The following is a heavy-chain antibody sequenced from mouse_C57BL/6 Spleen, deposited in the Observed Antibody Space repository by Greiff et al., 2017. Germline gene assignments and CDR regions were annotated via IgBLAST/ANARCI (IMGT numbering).Heavy chain of an antibody. Sequence: EVKLMESGGGLVQPGGSLSLSCAASGFTFTDYYMSWVRQPPGKALEWLGFIRNKANGYTTEYSASVKGRFTISRDNSQSILYLQMNALRAEDSATYYCARYSKEGFAYWGQGTLVTVSA. CDR3: ARYSKEGFAY. J-gene: IGHJ3*01. V-gene: IGHV7-3*01. CDR1: GFTFTDYY. CDR2: IRNKANGYTT.